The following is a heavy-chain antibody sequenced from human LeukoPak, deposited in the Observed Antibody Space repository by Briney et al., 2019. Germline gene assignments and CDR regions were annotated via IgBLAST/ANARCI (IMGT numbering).Heavy chain of an antibody. CDR1: GYSFTSYW. Sequence: GESLKISCQGSGYSFTSYWIGWVRQMPGKGLEWMGIIYPGDSDTRYSPSFQGQVTISADKSTSTAYLQWSSLKASDTAVYYCARHIYSGSYYLDHWGQGTLVTVSS. J-gene: IGHJ4*02. D-gene: IGHD1-26*01. CDR2: IYPGDSDT. V-gene: IGHV5-51*01. CDR3: ARHIYSGSYYLDH.